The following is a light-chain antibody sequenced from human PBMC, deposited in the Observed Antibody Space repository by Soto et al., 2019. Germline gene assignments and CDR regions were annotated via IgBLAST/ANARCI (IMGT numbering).Light chain of an antibody. CDR3: MQALHTPYT. J-gene: IGKJ2*01. Sequence: DIVMTQSPLSLPVTPGEPASISCRSSQSLLHSNGYNYLVWYMQKPGQSPQLLIYLGSNRASGVPDRFSGSGSGTDFTLKISRVEAEDVGVYYCMQALHTPYTFGQGTKLEIK. CDR1: QSLLHSNGYNY. V-gene: IGKV2-28*01. CDR2: LGS.